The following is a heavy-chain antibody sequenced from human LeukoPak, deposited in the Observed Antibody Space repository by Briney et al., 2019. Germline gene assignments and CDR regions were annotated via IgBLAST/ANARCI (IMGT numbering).Heavy chain of an antibody. CDR3: AKAYGSGSFHYYYGMDV. V-gene: IGHV3-9*01. CDR1: GFSFDDYA. D-gene: IGHD3-10*01. CDR2: ISWNSGTI. J-gene: IGHJ6*02. Sequence: GRSLRLSCAASGFSFDDYAMPWVRQAPGKGLEWVSGISWNSGTIGYADSVKGRFTISRDNAKNSLYLQMNSLRAEDTALYYCAKAYGSGSFHYYYGMDVWGQGTTVTVSS.